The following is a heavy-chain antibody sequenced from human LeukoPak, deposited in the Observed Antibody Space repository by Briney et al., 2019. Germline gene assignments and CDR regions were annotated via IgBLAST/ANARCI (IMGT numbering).Heavy chain of an antibody. D-gene: IGHD3-10*01. CDR3: ARGRYYYGSGSKNNWFDP. CDR1: GYTFTSYD. Sequence: ASVKVSCKASGYTFTSYDINWVRQATGQGLEWMGWMNPNSGNTGYAQKFQGRVTMTRNTSISTAYMELSSLRSEDTAVYYCARGRYYYGSGSKNNWFDPGGQGTLVPVSS. CDR2: MNPNSGNT. J-gene: IGHJ5*02. V-gene: IGHV1-8*01.